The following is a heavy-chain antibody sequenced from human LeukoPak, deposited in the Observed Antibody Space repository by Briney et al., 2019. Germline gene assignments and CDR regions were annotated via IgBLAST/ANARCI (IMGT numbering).Heavy chain of an antibody. CDR2: ITSRSSYI. D-gene: IGHD2-15*01. V-gene: IGHV3-21*01. CDR1: GFPFSSYS. J-gene: IGHJ4*02. CDR3: ARVPHDIVVVVAATPDY. Sequence: GSLRLSCAASGFPFSSYSMNWVRQAPGKGLEWVSSITSRSSYIYYADSVKGRFTISRDNAKNSLYLQMNSLRAEDTAVYYCARVPHDIVVVVAATPDYWGQGTRVTVSS.